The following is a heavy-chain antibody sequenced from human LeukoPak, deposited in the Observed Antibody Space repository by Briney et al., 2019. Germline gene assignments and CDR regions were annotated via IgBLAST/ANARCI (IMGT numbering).Heavy chain of an antibody. V-gene: IGHV1-2*02. J-gene: IGHJ3*02. CDR3: ARSRLVGGRYDAFDI. D-gene: IGHD3-9*01. Sequence: ASVKVSCTSSGYAFTGYYMHWVRLAPGQGLEWMGWINPNSGGTNYAQKFQGRVTMTRDTSISTAYMELSRLRSDDTAVYYCARSRLVGGRYDAFDIWGQGTMVTVSS. CDR1: GYAFTGYY. CDR2: INPNSGGT.